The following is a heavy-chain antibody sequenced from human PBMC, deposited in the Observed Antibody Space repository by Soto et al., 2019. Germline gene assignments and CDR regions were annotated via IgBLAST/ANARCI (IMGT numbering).Heavy chain of an antibody. V-gene: IGHV1-18*03. CDR2: ISAYNGNT. CDR1: GYTFTGYG. CDR3: ARDPVRYCSGGSCYSRGFDP. D-gene: IGHD2-15*01. J-gene: IGHJ5*02. Sequence: ASVRVACKASGYTFTGYGISWVRQAPGQGLEWMGWISAYNGNTNYAQKLQGRVTMTTDTSTSTAYMELRSLRSDDMAVYYCARDPVRYCSGGSCYSRGFDPWGQGTLVTVSS.